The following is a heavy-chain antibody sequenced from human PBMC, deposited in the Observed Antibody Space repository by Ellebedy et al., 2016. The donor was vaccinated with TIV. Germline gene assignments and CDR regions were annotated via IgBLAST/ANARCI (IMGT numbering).Heavy chain of an antibody. CDR3: ATSAGQTVVGDAFDI. CDR2: IYPGDSDT. D-gene: IGHD2-21*01. V-gene: IGHV5-51*01. J-gene: IGHJ3*02. Sequence: GESLKISXKGSGYTFTNYWIVWVRQMPGKGLEWMGIIYPGDSDTRYSPSFQGQVTMSVDNSIRTAYLQWGSLKASDTAMYFCATSAGQTVVGDAFDIWGQGTMVTVSS. CDR1: GYTFTNYW.